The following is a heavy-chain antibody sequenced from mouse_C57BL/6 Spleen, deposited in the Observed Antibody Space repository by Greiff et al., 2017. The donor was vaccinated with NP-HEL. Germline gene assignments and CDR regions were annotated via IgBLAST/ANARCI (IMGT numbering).Heavy chain of an antibody. CDR2: ISYDGSN. J-gene: IGHJ3*01. D-gene: IGHD2-3*01. CDR3: AREGGWLPFAY. Sequence: EVKLQESGPGLVKPSQSLSLTCSVTGYSITSGYYWNWIRQFPGNKLEWMGYISYDGSNNYNPSLKNRISITRDTSKNQFFLKLNSVTTEDTATYYCAREGGWLPFAYWGQGTLVTVSA. V-gene: IGHV3-6*01. CDR1: GYSITSGYY.